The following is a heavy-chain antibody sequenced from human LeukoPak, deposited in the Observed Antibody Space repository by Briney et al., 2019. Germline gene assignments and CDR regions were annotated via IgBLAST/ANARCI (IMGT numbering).Heavy chain of an antibody. CDR3: TRSFPGIVGAADF. CDR2: IHSSGKT. Sequence: PSETLSLTCTVSGGSTISYYWSWIRQSPQKGLEWIAYIHSSGKTNYNPSLKSRVTISVDTSKNQFSLKVTSMTAADTGVYYCTRSFPGIVGAADFWGQGTLVTVSS. V-gene: IGHV4-59*01. CDR1: GGSTISYY. D-gene: IGHD1-26*01. J-gene: IGHJ4*02.